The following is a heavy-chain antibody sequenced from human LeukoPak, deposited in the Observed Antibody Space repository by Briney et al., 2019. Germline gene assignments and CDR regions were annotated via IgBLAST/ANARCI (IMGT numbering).Heavy chain of an antibody. Sequence: SETLSLTCTVSGGSISSGGYYWSWIRQHPGKGLEWIGYIYYSGSTYYNPSLKSRVTISVDTSKNQFSLKLSSVTAADTAVYYCAGHSSSWYRRWFDPWGQGTLVTVSS. CDR3: AGHSSSWYRRWFDP. D-gene: IGHD6-13*01. V-gene: IGHV4-31*03. CDR2: IYYSGST. CDR1: GGSISSGGYY. J-gene: IGHJ5*02.